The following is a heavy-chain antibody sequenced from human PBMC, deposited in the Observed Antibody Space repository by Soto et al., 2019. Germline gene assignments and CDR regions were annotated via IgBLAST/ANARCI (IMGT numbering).Heavy chain of an antibody. CDR2: ISPLFSTT. D-gene: IGHD6-13*01. V-gene: IGHV1-69*01. J-gene: IGHJ4*02. CDR3: AASSSVAAAGYFTF. Sequence: QVQLVQSGAEVKEPGSSVKVSCKATGDIFNNYAFKWVRQAPGQGLEWMGRISPLFSTTNYAQKFQGRVTIGADDLTTIVYLEVSNLESEGTAMYYWAASSSVAAAGYFTFWGQGTLVTVSP. CDR1: GDIFNNYA.